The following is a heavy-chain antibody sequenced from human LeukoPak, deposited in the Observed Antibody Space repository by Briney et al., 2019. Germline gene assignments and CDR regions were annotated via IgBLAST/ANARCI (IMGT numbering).Heavy chain of an antibody. V-gene: IGHV3-20*04. J-gene: IGHJ4*02. D-gene: IGHD6-13*01. Sequence: GGSLRLSCAASGFTFSSYTMGWVRQAPGKGLEWVSGINWNGGTTGYAAFVKGRFTISRDNAKNSLYLQMNSLRAEDTALYYCARGLAAAGTAYWGQGTLVTVSS. CDR1: GFTFSSYT. CDR3: ARGLAAAGTAY. CDR2: INWNGGTT.